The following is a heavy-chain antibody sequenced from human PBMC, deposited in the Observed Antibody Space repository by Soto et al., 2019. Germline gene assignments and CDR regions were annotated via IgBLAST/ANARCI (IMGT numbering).Heavy chain of an antibody. V-gene: IGHV1-18*01. CDR1: GYPFTSYG. J-gene: IGHJ5*02. D-gene: IGHD5-12*01. CDR3: ARDQGGGWLQFS. CDR2: ISAYNGNT. Sequence: SVKVSCTASGYPFTSYGISWVRQAPGQGLEWMGWISAYNGNTNYAQKLQGRVTMTTDTSTSTAYMELRSLRSDDTAVYYCARDQGGGWLQFSWGQGTLVTVSS.